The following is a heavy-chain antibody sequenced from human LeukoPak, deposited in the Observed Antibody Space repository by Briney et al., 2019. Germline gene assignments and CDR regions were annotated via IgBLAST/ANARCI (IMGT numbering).Heavy chain of an antibody. CDR2: ISGSGGST. J-gene: IGHJ4*02. V-gene: IGHV3-23*01. Sequence: GGSLRLSCAASGFTFSSYGMSWVRQAPGKGLEWVSAISGSGGSTYYADSVKGRFTISRDNAKNSLYLQMNSLRAEDTAVYYCARDFHRRLYDSSGYYPYWGQGTLVTVSS. D-gene: IGHD3-22*01. CDR3: ARDFHRRLYDSSGYYPY. CDR1: GFTFSSYG.